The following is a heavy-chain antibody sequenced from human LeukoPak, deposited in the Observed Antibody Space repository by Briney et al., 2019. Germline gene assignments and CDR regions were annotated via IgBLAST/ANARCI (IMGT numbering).Heavy chain of an antibody. Sequence: PGGSLRLSCAASGFTFSNYALSWVRQAPVKGLEWVANIKVDGSEKYYVDSVKGRFTISRDNAKNSLYLQMNSLRAEDTALYYCARGFSASPNWFDPWGQGTLVTVSS. CDR1: GFTFSNYA. D-gene: IGHD1-26*01. V-gene: IGHV3-7*01. CDR2: IKVDGSEK. CDR3: ARGFSASPNWFDP. J-gene: IGHJ5*02.